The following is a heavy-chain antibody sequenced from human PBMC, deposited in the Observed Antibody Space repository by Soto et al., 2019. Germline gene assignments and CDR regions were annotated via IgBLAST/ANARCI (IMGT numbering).Heavy chain of an antibody. Sequence: QVHLVQSGAEVKKPGSSVKVSCKASGGTFSSYAISWVRQAPGQGLEWMGGFIPIFGTTNYAQKFQGRVTITADESTSTAYMELSSLRSEDTAVYYCTRDGGRRYNGGRGYYYSAYWGQGTLITVSS. J-gene: IGHJ4*02. CDR1: GGTFSSYA. V-gene: IGHV1-69*01. CDR2: FIPIFGTT. D-gene: IGHD2-15*01. CDR3: TRDGGRRYNGGRGYYYSAY.